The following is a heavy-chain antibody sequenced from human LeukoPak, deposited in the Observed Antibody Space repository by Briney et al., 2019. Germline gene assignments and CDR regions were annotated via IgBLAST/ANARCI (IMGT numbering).Heavy chain of an antibody. J-gene: IGHJ4*02. CDR3: AKDAYYDFWSGYPPHY. D-gene: IGHD3-3*01. Sequence: GGSLRLSCAASGFTFSRYAMSWVRQAPVKGLEWVSAISGSGGSTYYAGSVKGRFTISRDNSKNTLYLQMNSLRAEDTAVYYCAKDAYYDFWSGYPPHYWGQGTLVTVSS. CDR1: GFTFSRYA. V-gene: IGHV3-23*01. CDR2: ISGSGGST.